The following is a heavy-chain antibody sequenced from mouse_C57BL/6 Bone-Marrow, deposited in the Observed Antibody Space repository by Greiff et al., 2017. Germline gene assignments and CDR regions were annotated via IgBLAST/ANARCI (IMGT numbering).Heavy chain of an antibody. V-gene: IGHV5-4*01. CDR1: GFTFSSYA. CDR3: ARDDYYGTLYYFDY. D-gene: IGHD1-1*01. J-gene: IGHJ2*01. CDR2: ISDGGSYT. Sequence: EVQRVESGGGLVKPGGSLKLSCAASGFTFSSYAMSWVRQTPEKRLEWVATISDGGSYTYYPDNVKGRFTISRDNAKNNLYLQMSHLKSEDTAMYYCARDDYYGTLYYFDYWGQGTTLTVSS.